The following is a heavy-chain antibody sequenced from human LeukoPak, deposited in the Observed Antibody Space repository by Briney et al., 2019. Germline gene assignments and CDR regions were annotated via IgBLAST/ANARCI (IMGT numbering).Heavy chain of an antibody. J-gene: IGHJ3*01. Sequence: GGSLRLSCAASGFSFSSFAMSWVRQAPGKGLEWVSDISGGGGSTYYADSVKGRFTISRDKSKNTLYLQMNSLRAEDTAVYYCARPTSSGWYSHWGQGTMVTVSS. CDR1: GFSFSSFA. CDR2: ISGGGGST. D-gene: IGHD6-19*01. CDR3: ARPTSSGWYSH. V-gene: IGHV3-23*01.